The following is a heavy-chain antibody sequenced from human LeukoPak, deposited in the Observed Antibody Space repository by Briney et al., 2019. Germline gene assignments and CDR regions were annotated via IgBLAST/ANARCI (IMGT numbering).Heavy chain of an antibody. CDR1: GGSFSGYY. V-gene: IGHV4-34*01. Sequence: PSETLSLTCAVYGGSFSGYYWSWIRQPPGKGLEWIGEINHSGSTNYNPSLKSRVTISVDTSKNQFSLKLSSVTAADTAVYYCARGPQVTDGLGSYPLDYWGQGTLVTVSS. CDR2: INHSGST. J-gene: IGHJ4*02. D-gene: IGHD3-10*01. CDR3: ARGPQVTDGLGSYPLDY.